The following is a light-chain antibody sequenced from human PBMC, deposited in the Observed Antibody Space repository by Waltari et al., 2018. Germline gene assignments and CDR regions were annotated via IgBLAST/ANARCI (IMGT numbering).Light chain of an antibody. V-gene: IGLV2-11*01. CDR1: GSDVGDYNF. CDR2: DVT. J-gene: IGLJ3*02. Sequence: QSALTQPRAVSGSPGQSVNISCTGTGSDVGDYNFVSWYQQHPGKAPKLVIYDVTKRPSGVPDRFSGSRSCTSAALTVSVLQPEDEADYYCCSYAGTWVFGGGTKLTVL. CDR3: CSYAGTWV.